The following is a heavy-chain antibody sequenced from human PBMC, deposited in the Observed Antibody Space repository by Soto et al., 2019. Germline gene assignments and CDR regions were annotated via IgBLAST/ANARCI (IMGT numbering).Heavy chain of an antibody. J-gene: IGHJ3*02. D-gene: IGHD1-26*01. Sequence: QVQLVQSGAEVKKPGSSVKVSCKASGGTLSNYAISWVRQAPGQGLEWMGGIIPILGSANYAQKFQDRVTITADESTSTTYMELSSLRSEDAAVYYCASRESVGAFDIWGQGTMVTVSS. V-gene: IGHV1-69*01. CDR1: GGTLSNYA. CDR3: ASRESVGAFDI. CDR2: IIPILGSA.